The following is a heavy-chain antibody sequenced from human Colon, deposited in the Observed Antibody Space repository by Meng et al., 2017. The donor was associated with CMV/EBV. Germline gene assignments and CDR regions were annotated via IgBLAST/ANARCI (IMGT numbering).Heavy chain of an antibody. CDR2: INCNSGAT. Sequence: ASVKVSCKASGYTSIDYFMFWLRQAPGQGLDWIGWINCNSGATQYAQEFQGRVTMTRDTAISTVYMDLSSLKSDDTAVYYCARDSISNSRDYYFDYWGQGTLVTVSS. CDR3: ARDSISNSRDYYFDY. D-gene: IGHD4-23*01. V-gene: IGHV1-2*02. CDR1: GYTSIDYF. J-gene: IGHJ4*02.